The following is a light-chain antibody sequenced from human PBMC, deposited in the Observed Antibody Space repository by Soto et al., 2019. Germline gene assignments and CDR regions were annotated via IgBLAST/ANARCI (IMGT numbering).Light chain of an antibody. J-gene: IGLJ2*01. Sequence: QSALTQPPSASGSPGQSVTISCTGTSSDVGGYNYVSWYQQHPGQAPKLMIYEVSKRPSGVPDRFSGSKSGNTASLTVSGLQAEDEADYYCSSDAGSVLFGGGTKVTVL. CDR2: EVS. V-gene: IGLV2-8*01. CDR1: SSDVGGYNY. CDR3: SSDAGSVL.